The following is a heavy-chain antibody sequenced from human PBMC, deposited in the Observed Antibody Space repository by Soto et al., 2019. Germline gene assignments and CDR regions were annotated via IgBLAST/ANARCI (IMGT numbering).Heavy chain of an antibody. J-gene: IGHJ6*02. CDR2: ISSSSSYT. V-gene: IGHV3-11*05. CDR3: ARGASGGSGWNYYYYDGMDV. D-gene: IGHD6-19*01. Sequence: QVQLVESGGGLVKPGGSLRLSFAASGFTLSDHYMSWIRQAPGKGLEWVSYISSSSSYTDYADSVKGRFTISRDNAKNSLYLQMNSLRAEDTAVYYCARGASGGSGWNYYYYDGMDVWGQGTTVTVSS. CDR1: GFTLSDHY.